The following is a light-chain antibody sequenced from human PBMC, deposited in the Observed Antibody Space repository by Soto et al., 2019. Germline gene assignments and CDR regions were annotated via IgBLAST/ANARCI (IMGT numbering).Light chain of an antibody. CDR1: QSISSW. Sequence: DIQMTHSPSTLSASVGDRVTITCRASQSISSWLAWYQQKPGKAPKLLIYKASSLESGVPSRFSGSGSGTEFTLTISSLQSVDFAYYYCQQYNSYPSPFG. J-gene: IGKJ1*01. CDR3: QQYNSYPSP. CDR2: KAS. V-gene: IGKV1-5*03.